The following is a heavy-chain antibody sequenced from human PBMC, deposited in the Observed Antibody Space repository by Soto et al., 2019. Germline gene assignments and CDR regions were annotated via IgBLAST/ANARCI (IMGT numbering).Heavy chain of an antibody. CDR1: GYTFTSYG. CDR3: ARSRCSNTSCYAGYYYYYGMDV. V-gene: IGHV1-18*01. Sequence: ASVKVSCKASGYTFTSYGISWVRQAPGQGLEWMGWISAYNGNTNYAQKLQGRVTMTTDTSTSTAYMELRSLRSDDTAVYYCARSRCSNTSCYAGYYYYYGMDVWGQGTTVTVSS. CDR2: ISAYNGNT. D-gene: IGHD2-2*01. J-gene: IGHJ6*02.